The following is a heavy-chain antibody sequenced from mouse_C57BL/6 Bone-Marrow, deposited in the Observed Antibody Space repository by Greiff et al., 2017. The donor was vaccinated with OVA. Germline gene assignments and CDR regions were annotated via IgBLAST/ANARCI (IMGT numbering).Heavy chain of an antibody. D-gene: IGHD1-1*01. CDR3: AREGYGSSEMAY. Sequence: EVQVVESGGGLVKPGGSLKLSCAASGFTFSSYAMPWVRQTPEKRLEWVATISDGGSYTYYPDNVKGRFTISRDNAKNNLYLQMSHLKSEDTAMYYCAREGYGSSEMAYWGQGTLVTVSA. V-gene: IGHV5-4*01. CDR2: ISDGGSYT. J-gene: IGHJ3*01. CDR1: GFTFSSYA.